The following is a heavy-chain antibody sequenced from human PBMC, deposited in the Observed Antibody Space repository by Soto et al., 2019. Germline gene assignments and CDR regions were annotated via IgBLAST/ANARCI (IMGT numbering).Heavy chain of an antibody. J-gene: IGHJ4*02. V-gene: IGHV4-39*01. D-gene: IGHD2-21*02. Sequence: SETLSLTCLVSGESISSSSYYRRWIRQPPGKGLEWIGSIYYSGRTYYNPSFKSRVTISIDTSKNQFSLKLSSVTATDTAVYFCARQRTTVVTQAYFDHWGQGALVTVSS. CDR3: ARQRTTVVTQAYFDH. CDR2: IYYSGRT. CDR1: GESISSSSYY.